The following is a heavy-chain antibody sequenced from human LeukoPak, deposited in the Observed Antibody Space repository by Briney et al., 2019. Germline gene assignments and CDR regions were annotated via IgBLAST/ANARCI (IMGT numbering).Heavy chain of an antibody. CDR3: ARLDYLTGLPYIDY. CDR1: GGSISSGDYY. Sequence: PSETLSLTCTVSGGSISSGDYYWSWIRQPPGKGLEWIGYIYYSGSTNYNPSLKSRVTISVDTSKNQFSLKLSSVTAADTAVYYCARLDYLTGLPYIDYWGQGTLVTVSS. J-gene: IGHJ4*02. V-gene: IGHV4-61*08. CDR2: IYYSGST. D-gene: IGHD3-9*01.